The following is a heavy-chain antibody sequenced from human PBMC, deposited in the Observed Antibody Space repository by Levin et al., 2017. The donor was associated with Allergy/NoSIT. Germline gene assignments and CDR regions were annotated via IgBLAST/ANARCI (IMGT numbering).Heavy chain of an antibody. CDR3: VDDSSGYYSFDY. D-gene: IGHD3-22*01. CDR1: GGSISSSSYY. V-gene: IGHV4-39*07. CDR2: IYYSGST. J-gene: IGHJ4*02. Sequence: SSETLSLTCTVSGGSISSSSYYWGWIRQPPGTGLEWIGSIYYSGSTYYNPSLKSRVTISVDTSKNQFSLKLSSVTAADTAVYYCVDDSSGYYSFDYWGQGTLVTVSS.